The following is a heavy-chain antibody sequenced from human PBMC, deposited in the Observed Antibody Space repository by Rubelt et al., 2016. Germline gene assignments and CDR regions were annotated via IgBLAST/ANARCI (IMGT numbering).Heavy chain of an antibody. CDR2: INHSGST. CDR1: GGSFSGYY. J-gene: IGHJ2*01. Sequence: QVQLQQWGAGLLKPSETLSLTCAVYGGSFSGYYWSWIRQPPGKGLEWIGEINHSGSTNYNPSLKSRGTISVGTSKNQFSLKLGSVTAADTAVYYCAREKSITIFGVDPDNWYFDLWGRGTLVTVSS. D-gene: IGHD3-3*01. V-gene: IGHV4-34*01. CDR3: AREKSITIFGVDPDNWYFDL.